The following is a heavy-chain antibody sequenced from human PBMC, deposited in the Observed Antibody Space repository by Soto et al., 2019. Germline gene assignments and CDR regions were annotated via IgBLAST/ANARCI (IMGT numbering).Heavy chain of an antibody. V-gene: IGHV1-8*01. CDR3: AGEISYGVDV. CDR1: GYTFTSYD. CDR2: MNPNSGNT. J-gene: IGHJ6*02. Sequence: QVQLVQSGAEVKKPGASVKVSCKASGYTFTSYDINWVRQATGQGLEWMGWMNPNSGNTGYAQKFQGRVTMTRNTTMTTGSMEQSSLSSVDTAVYYCAGEISYGVDVWGQGTTVTVSS.